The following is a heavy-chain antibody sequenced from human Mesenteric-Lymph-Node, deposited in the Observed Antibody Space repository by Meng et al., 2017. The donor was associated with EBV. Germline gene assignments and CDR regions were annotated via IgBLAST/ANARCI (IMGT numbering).Heavy chain of an antibody. CDR1: GYTFTSYV. Sequence: QVQLVESGAEVKKPGAPVKVSCKTTGYTFTSYVIHWVRQAPGQRLEWMGWINADKANTKYSQKFQGRVTITRDTSANTAYMELSSLGSEDTAVYYCAIEHTSTWYQGSFDYWGQGTLVTVSS. CDR2: INADKANT. J-gene: IGHJ4*02. V-gene: IGHV1-3*01. D-gene: IGHD6-13*01. CDR3: AIEHTSTWYQGSFDY.